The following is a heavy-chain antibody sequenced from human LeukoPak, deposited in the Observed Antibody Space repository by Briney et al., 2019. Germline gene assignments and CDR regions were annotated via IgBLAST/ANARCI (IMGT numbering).Heavy chain of an antibody. V-gene: IGHV3-11*01. CDR2: ISFSGSTI. Sequence: GASPRLSCAAPQFTLRDYYMSWHGQAPGKGLERASSISFSGSTIYYADSVKGRFTISRDNAKKSLYLQMDSLRAEDTAVYYCVGSAPIVVATAACDCWGQGTLVTVSS. CDR1: QFTLRDYY. CDR3: VGSAPIVVATAACDC. D-gene: IGHD2-21*02. J-gene: IGHJ4*02.